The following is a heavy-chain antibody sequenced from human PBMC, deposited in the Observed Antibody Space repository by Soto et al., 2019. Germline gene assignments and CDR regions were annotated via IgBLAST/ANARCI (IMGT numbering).Heavy chain of an antibody. Sequence: SETLSLTCAAYGGSFSGYDWSWTCNRPVKGLEWIGEINHSGSTNYNPSLKSRVTISIDTSKTQLSLKMTSMTAADTAVYYCARDMHASFTHYFDPWGQATLVTVSS. CDR2: INHSGST. D-gene: IGHD2-8*01. J-gene: IGHJ5*02. V-gene: IGHV4-34*01. CDR3: ARDMHASFTHYFDP. CDR1: GGSFSGYD.